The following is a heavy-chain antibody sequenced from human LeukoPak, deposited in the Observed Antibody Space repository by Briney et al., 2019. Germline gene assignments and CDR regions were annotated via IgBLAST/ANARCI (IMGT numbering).Heavy chain of an antibody. Sequence: GGSLRLSCAASGFTFSSYWMNWVRQAPGKGLEWVSSISGSGSGGSTYYADSVKGRFTISRDNSKNTLYLQMNSLRVGDTAVYYCAKSGYNRFDYWGQGTLVTVSS. CDR2: ISGSGSGGST. V-gene: IGHV3-23*01. CDR3: AKSGYNRFDY. J-gene: IGHJ4*02. CDR1: GFTFSSYW. D-gene: IGHD5-24*01.